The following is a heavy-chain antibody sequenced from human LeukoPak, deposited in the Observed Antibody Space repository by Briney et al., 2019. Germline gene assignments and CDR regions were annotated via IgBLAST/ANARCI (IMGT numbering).Heavy chain of an antibody. CDR2: ISSSSSYI. CDR1: GFTFSSCS. CDR3: ARAGITVAGYDY. Sequence: GGSLRLSCAASGFTFSSCSMNWVRQAPGKGLEWVSSISSSSSYIYYADAVKGRFTISRANAKNSLYLQMNSLGAQDTGVYYCARAGITVAGYDYWGPGNLVNVPS. V-gene: IGHV3-21*01. J-gene: IGHJ4*02. D-gene: IGHD6-19*01.